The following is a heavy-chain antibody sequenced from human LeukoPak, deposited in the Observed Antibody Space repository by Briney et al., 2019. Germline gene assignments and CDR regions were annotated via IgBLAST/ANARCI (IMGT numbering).Heavy chain of an antibody. Sequence: SETLSLICTVSGGYISSYYWSWIRQPAGKGLEWIGRIYTSGSSNYNPSLKSRVTMSVDTSNNQFSVKLSSVPAAHTGVYYCARDHLAYSEIWFGECRCCYGMDVWGQGTMVTVSS. D-gene: IGHD3-10*01. CDR1: GGYISSYY. CDR3: ARDHLAYSEIWFGECRCCYGMDV. J-gene: IGHJ6*02. V-gene: IGHV4-4*07. CDR2: IYTSGSS.